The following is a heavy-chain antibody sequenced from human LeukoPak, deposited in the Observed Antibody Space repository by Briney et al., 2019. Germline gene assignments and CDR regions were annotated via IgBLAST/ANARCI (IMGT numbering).Heavy chain of an antibody. D-gene: IGHD5/OR15-5a*01. V-gene: IGHV3-30-3*01. Sequence: PGGSLRLSCAASGFTFSSSAMSWVRQAPGKGLEWVAVISYDGSNKYYADSVKGRFTISRDNSKNALYLQMNSLRAEDTAVYYCARDTPVSGMDVWGQGTTVTVSS. CDR3: ARDTPVSGMDV. CDR2: ISYDGSNK. CDR1: GFTFSSSA. J-gene: IGHJ6*02.